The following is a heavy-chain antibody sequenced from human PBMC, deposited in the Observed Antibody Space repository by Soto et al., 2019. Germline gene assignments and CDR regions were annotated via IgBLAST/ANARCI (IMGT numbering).Heavy chain of an antibody. Sequence: QVQLQESGPGLVKPSQTLSLTCTVSGGSISSGGYYWSWVRQHPGKGLEWIGYIYYSGSTYYNPSLKSRVTISVDTSKNQFSLKLSSVTAADTAVYYCAGGGNPSYYFDYWGQGTLVTVSS. CDR2: IYYSGST. J-gene: IGHJ4*02. V-gene: IGHV4-31*03. CDR1: GGSISSGGYY. D-gene: IGHD3-16*01. CDR3: AGGGNPSYYFDY.